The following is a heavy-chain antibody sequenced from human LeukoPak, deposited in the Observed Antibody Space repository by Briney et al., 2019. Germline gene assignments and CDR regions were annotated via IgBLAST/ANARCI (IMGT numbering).Heavy chain of an antibody. CDR2: ISWDGGST. Sequence: GGSLRLSCAASGFTFDDYAMHWVRQAPAEGLEWVSLISWDGGSTHYADSVKGRFTISRDNSKNSLYLQMNGLRPEDTALYYCAKDVHSSSSGLGYWGQGTLVTVSS. J-gene: IGHJ4*02. CDR1: GFTFDDYA. D-gene: IGHD6-6*01. CDR3: AKDVHSSSSGLGY. V-gene: IGHV3-43D*04.